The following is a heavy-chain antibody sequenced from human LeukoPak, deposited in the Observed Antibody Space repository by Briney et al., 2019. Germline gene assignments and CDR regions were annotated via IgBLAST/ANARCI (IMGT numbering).Heavy chain of an antibody. CDR1: GFTFSSYG. Sequence: GGSLRLSCAASGFTFSSYGMHWVRQAPGKGLEWVAFIRHDGTNKYYADSVKGRFTISRDNSKNTLYLQMNSLRAEDTAVYYCAKGGRGWFIVVVPAAMLFDYWGQGTLVTVSS. CDR2: IRHDGTNK. D-gene: IGHD2-2*01. J-gene: IGHJ4*02. V-gene: IGHV3-30*02. CDR3: AKGGRGWFIVVVPAAMLFDY.